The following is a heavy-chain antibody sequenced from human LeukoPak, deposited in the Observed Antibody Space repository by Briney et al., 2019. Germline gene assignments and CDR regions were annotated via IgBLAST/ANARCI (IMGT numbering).Heavy chain of an antibody. CDR3: ASVVPAASMAFDP. CDR2: IYYSEST. CDR1: GYSISRSNG. Sequence: SVTLSLTCAVSGYSISRSNGWGWIRQPPGKGLEWGGYIYYSESTYYNPSLRSRVTMSVDTSKNQFSLKLSSVTAVDTAVYYCASVVPAASMAFDPWGQGTLVTVSS. J-gene: IGHJ5*02. D-gene: IGHD2-2*01. V-gene: IGHV4-28*01.